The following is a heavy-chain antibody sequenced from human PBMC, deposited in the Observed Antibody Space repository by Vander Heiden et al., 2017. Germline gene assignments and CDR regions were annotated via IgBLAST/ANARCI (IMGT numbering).Heavy chain of an antibody. J-gene: IGHJ4*02. CDR2: IYYSGST. V-gene: IGHV4-39*01. CDR3: TRGSSTSSCCVG. D-gene: IGHD2-2*01. Sequence: QLQLQESGPGLVKPSETLSPTCPVPGGSISSNNFYWGWIRQPPGKGLEWIGSIYYSGSTYYNPSLKSRVTISVDTSKNQFSLKLSSVTAADTAMYYCTRGSSTSSCCVGWGQGTLVTVSS. CDR1: GGSISSNNFY.